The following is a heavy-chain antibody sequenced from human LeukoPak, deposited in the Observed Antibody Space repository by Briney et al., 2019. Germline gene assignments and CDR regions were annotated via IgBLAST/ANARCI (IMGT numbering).Heavy chain of an antibody. CDR2: IYYTGTT. Sequence: SETLSLTCTVSGDSISSRSFYWGWVRQPPGKGLEWIASIYYTGTTYYNPSLTSRVTIFVDTSKSQFSLKVDSVTASDTAVYYCAKQFSSVGYDFWSGSPNYFMDVWGKGVTVTVSS. J-gene: IGHJ6*03. CDR3: AKQFSSVGYDFWSGSPNYFMDV. D-gene: IGHD3-3*01. CDR1: GDSISSRSFY. V-gene: IGHV4-39*01.